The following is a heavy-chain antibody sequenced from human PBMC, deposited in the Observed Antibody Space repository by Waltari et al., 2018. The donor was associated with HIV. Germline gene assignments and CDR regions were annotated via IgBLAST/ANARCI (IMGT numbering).Heavy chain of an antibody. Sequence: QVQLQESGPGLVKPSQTLSLTCTVSGGSISSGSYYWSWIRQPAGKGLEWIGRIYPSGSTNYNPSLKSRVTISVDTSKNQFSLKLSSVTAADTAVYYCACNDYERSRSGWYLEDYWGQGTLVTVSS. D-gene: IGHD6-19*01. CDR1: GGSISSGSYY. V-gene: IGHV4-61*02. CDR2: IYPSGST. J-gene: IGHJ4*02. CDR3: ACNDYERSRSGWYLEDY.